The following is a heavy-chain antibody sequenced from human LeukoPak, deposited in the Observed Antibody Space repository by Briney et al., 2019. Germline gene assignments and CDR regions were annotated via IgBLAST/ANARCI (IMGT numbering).Heavy chain of an antibody. V-gene: IGHV4-59*01. CDR1: GGSISSYY. Sequence: SETLSLPCTVSGGSISSYYWGWIRQPPGKGLEWIGYIYYSGSTNYNPSLKSRVTISVDTSKNQFSLKLSSVTAADTAVYYCARVPCSSTSCYNYYYYGMDVWGQGTTVTVSS. J-gene: IGHJ6*02. CDR3: ARVPCSSTSCYNYYYYGMDV. CDR2: IYYSGST. D-gene: IGHD2-2*02.